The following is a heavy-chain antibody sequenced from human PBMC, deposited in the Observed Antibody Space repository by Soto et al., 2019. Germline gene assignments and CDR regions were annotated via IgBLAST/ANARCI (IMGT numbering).Heavy chain of an antibody. CDR1: GFTFSSYW. CDR2: INSDGSST. V-gene: IGHV3-74*01. D-gene: IGHD3-9*01. CDR3: ARDSEVLRYFDWLLSTPSNWFDP. Sequence: QPGGSLRLSCAASGFTFSSYWMHWVRQAPGKGLVWVSRINSDGSSTSYADSVKGRFTISRDNAKNTLYLQMNSLRAEDTAVYYCARDSEVLRYFDWLLSTPSNWFDPWGQGTLVTVSS. J-gene: IGHJ5*02.